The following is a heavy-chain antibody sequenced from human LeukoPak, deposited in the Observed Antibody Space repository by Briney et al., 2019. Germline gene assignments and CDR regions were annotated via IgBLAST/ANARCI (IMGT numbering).Heavy chain of an antibody. J-gene: IGHJ3*02. D-gene: IGHD5-18*01. CDR3: AKDNGDTAMVVEAFDI. CDR1: GFTFSSYG. CDR2: ISYDGSNK. Sequence: GRSLRLSCAASGFTFSSYGMHWVRQAPGKGLKWVAVISYDGSNKYYADSVKGRFTISRDNSKNTLYLQMNSLRAEDTAVYCCAKDNGDTAMVVEAFDIWGQGTMVTVSS. V-gene: IGHV3-30*18.